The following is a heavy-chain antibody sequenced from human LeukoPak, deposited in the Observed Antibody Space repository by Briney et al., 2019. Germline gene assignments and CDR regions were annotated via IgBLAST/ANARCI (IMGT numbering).Heavy chain of an antibody. CDR3: ARDASPDIVVVPAYYMDV. Sequence: PGGSLRLSCAASGFTFSDYYMSWIRQAPGKGLEWVSHISSSGSTIYYADSVKGRFTISRDNAKNSLYLQMNSLRAEDTAVYYCARDASPDIVVVPAYYMDVWGKGTTVTVSS. J-gene: IGHJ6*03. V-gene: IGHV3-11*04. CDR2: ISSSGSTI. D-gene: IGHD2-2*01. CDR1: GFTFSDYY.